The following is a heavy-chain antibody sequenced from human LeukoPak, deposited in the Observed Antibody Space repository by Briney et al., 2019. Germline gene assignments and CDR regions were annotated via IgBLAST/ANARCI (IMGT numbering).Heavy chain of an antibody. CDR3: AGGFPSTHNWFDP. CDR1: GGSISSYY. D-gene: IGHD3-10*01. J-gene: IGHJ5*02. CDR2: IYYSGST. V-gene: IGHV4-59*01. Sequence: SETLSLTCTVSGGSISSYYWSWIRQPPGKGLEWIGYIYYSGSTNYNPSLKRRVTISVDTSKNQFSLKLSSVTAADTAVYYCAGGFPSTHNWFDPWGQGTLVTVSS.